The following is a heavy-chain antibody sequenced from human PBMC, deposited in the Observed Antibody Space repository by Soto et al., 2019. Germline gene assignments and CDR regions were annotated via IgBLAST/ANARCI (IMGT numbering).Heavy chain of an antibody. J-gene: IGHJ5*02. V-gene: IGHV4-59*01. D-gene: IGHD6-19*01. Sequence: SETLSLTCNVSGGSISSYYWTWIRQPPGKGLEWIGYIFYSGSTNYNPSLKSRVSISVDTSKNRFSLKLTSVTAADTAVYYCARCPGSGLLWFDPWGQGTLVTVSS. CDR1: GGSISSYY. CDR3: ARCPGSGLLWFDP. CDR2: IFYSGST.